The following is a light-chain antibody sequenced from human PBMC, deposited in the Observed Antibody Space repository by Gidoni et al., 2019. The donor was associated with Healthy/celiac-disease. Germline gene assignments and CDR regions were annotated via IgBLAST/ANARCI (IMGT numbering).Light chain of an antibody. CDR2: GNS. V-gene: IGLV1-40*01. CDR3: QSYDSSLSGSGV. CDR1: SSNIGAGYD. Sequence: QSVLTQLPSVYGAPGQRVTISCTGRSSNIGAGYDVHWYHQLPGTAPKLLIYGNSNRPSGVPDRFSGSKSGTSASLAITGLQAEDEADYYCQSYDSSLSGSGVFGGGTKLTVL. J-gene: IGLJ3*02.